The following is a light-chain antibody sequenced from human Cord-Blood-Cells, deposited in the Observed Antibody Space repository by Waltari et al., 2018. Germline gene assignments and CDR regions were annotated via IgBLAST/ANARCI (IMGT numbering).Light chain of an antibody. CDR3: QQYGSSPKT. V-gene: IGKV3-20*01. Sequence: EIVLTQSPGTLSLSPGDRATLSCRASQCVSSSYLAWYQQKPGQAPRLLIYGASSRATGIPYRCSGSGSGTDFTLTISRLEPEDFAVYYCQQYGSSPKTFGQGTKVEIK. J-gene: IGKJ1*01. CDR2: GAS. CDR1: QCVSSSY.